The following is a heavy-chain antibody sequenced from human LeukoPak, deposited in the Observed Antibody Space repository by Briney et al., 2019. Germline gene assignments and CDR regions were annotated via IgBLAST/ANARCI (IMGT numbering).Heavy chain of an antibody. J-gene: IGHJ4*02. CDR3: ARSHSSSLRAPFGY. Sequence: ASVTVSCMASGYTFSKYGIIWVRQAPGKGLEWMGWINPYNGNTNFGQKVQGKLTITTDTTTRTAYMELRNLRSDDTAVYYCARSHSSSLRAPFGYWGQGTLVTVSS. D-gene: IGHD3-22*01. V-gene: IGHV1-18*01. CDR1: GYTFSKYG. CDR2: INPYNGNT.